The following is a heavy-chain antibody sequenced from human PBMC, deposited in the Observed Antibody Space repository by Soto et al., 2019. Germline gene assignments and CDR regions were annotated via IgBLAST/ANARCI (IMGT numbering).Heavy chain of an antibody. J-gene: IGHJ4*02. D-gene: IGHD1-20*01. CDR3: ARGYLTGWDPRFDFDS. CDR1: GGSLSGYS. Sequence: PSETLSLTCAVYGGSLSGYSWSWIRQPPGKGLEWIGYIYYRGSTNYNPSVKSRVTISADTSTNQFSLRLRSVTAADRDLYYCARGYLTGWDPRFDFDSWGQGTQVTVSS. V-gene: IGHV4-59*01. CDR2: IYYRGST.